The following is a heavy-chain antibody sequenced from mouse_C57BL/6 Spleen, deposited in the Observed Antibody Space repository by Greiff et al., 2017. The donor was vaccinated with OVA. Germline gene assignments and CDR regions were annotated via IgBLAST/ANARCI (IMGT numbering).Heavy chain of an antibody. CDR3: ARTFTTVVATEGYFEV. CDR1: GYTFTSYG. J-gene: IGHJ1*03. D-gene: IGHD1-1*01. CDR2: IYPRSGNT. V-gene: IGHV1-81*01. Sequence: QVQLQQSGAELARPGASVKLSCKASGYTFTSYGISWVKQRTGQGLEWIGEIYPRSGNTYYNEKFKGKATLTADKSSSTAYMELLSLTSEDSAVYFCARTFTTVVATEGYFEVWGTGTTVTVSS.